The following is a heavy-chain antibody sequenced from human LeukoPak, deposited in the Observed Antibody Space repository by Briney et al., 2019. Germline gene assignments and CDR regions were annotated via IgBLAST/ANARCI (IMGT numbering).Heavy chain of an antibody. V-gene: IGHV3-30*02. D-gene: IGHD3-3*01. CDR3: AKVVLTIFGVPEDYYMDV. CDR2: IRYDGSNK. J-gene: IGHJ6*03. Sequence: QSGGSLRLSCAASGFTVSSNYMSWVRQAPGKGLEWVAFIRYDGSNKYYADSVKGRFTISRDNSKNTLYLQMNSLRAEDTAVYYCAKVVLTIFGVPEDYYMDVWGKGTTVTVSS. CDR1: GFTVSSNY.